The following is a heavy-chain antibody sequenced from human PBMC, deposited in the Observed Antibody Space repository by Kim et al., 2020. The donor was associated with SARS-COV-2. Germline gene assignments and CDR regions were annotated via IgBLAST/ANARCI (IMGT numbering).Heavy chain of an antibody. CDR3: ARLVPTVSGTNWFDP. J-gene: IGHJ5*02. V-gene: IGHV3-21*01. D-gene: IGHD6-19*01. CDR2: ISSSSTYI. CDR1: GFTFSSYT. Sequence: GGSLRLSCAASGFTFSSYTMNWVRQAPGKGLEWVSSISSSSTYIYYADSVKGRFTISRDNAKNSLYLQMNSLRAEYTAVYYCARLVPTVSGTNWFDPWGQGTLVTASS.